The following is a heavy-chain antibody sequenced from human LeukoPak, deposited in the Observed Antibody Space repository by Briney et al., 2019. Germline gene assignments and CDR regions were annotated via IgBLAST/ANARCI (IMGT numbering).Heavy chain of an antibody. CDR3: ARGSFCISVSCHGRVLWIDP. CDR1: GGSFRRYY. CDR2: INHSGST. Sequence: SETLSLTCTVSGGSFRRYYWSLIRQPPGKGLEWIGEINHSGSTNYNPSLKSRVTISVDTSKNQFSLKLSSVTAADTAVYYCARGSFCISVSCHGRVLWIDPGSRGTLVTVSS. J-gene: IGHJ5*02. D-gene: IGHD2-2*01. V-gene: IGHV4-34*01.